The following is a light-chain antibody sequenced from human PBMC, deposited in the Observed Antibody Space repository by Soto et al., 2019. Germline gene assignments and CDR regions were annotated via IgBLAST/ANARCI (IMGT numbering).Light chain of an antibody. J-gene: IGKJ4*01. V-gene: IGKV1-33*01. CDR3: QQYDNLPLT. CDR2: DAS. CDR1: QDISNY. Sequence: DIQMTQTPSSLSASVGDRVTITCQASQDISNYLNWYQQKPGKAPKLLIYDASNLETGAPSRISGSGSGTDFTFTISSXQPEDIATYYCQQYDNLPLTFGGGTKVDIK.